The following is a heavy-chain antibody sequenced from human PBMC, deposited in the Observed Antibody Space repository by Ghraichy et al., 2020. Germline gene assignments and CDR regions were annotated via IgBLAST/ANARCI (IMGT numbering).Heavy chain of an antibody. Sequence: SETLSLTCTVSGGSISSSSYYWGWIRQPPGKGLEWIGSIYYSGSTYYNPSLKSRVTISVDTSKNQFSLKLSSVTAADTAVYYCASVRITMVRGVVYYYYGMDVWGQGTTVTVSS. CDR1: GGSISSSSYY. CDR2: IYYSGST. J-gene: IGHJ6*02. V-gene: IGHV4-39*07. D-gene: IGHD3-10*01. CDR3: ASVRITMVRGVVYYYYGMDV.